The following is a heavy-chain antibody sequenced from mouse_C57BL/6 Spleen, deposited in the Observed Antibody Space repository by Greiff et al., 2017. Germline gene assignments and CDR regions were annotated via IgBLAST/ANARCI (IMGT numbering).Heavy chain of an antibody. CDR1: GFTFSDYY. J-gene: IGHJ1*03. D-gene: IGHD1-1*01. Sequence: EVNVVESGGGLVQPGGSLKLSCAASGFTFSDYYMYWVRQTPEKRLEWVAYISNGGGSTYYPDTVKGRFTISRDNAKNTLYLQMSRLKSEDTAMYYCARRGGSSLNWYFDVWGTGTTVTVSS. CDR2: ISNGGGST. V-gene: IGHV5-12*01. CDR3: ARRGGSSLNWYFDV.